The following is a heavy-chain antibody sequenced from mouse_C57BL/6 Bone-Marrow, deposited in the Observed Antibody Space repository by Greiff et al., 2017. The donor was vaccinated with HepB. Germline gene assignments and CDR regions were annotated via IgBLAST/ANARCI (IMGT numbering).Heavy chain of an antibody. CDR3: ARTDGYPWYFEV. J-gene: IGHJ1*03. V-gene: IGHV1-22*01. CDR1: GYTFTDYN. Sequence: VQLQQSGPELVKPGASVKMSCKASGYTFTDYNMHWVKQSHGKSLEWIGYINPNNGGTSYNQKFKGKATLPVNKSSSTAYMELRSLTSEDSAVYYCARTDGYPWYFEVWGTGTTVTVAS. CDR2: INPNNGGT. D-gene: IGHD2-3*01.